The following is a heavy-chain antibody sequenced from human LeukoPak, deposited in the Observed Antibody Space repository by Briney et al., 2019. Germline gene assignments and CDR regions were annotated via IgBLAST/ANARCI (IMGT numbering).Heavy chain of an antibody. CDR3: PREGTGGGFDY. CDR2: IIPIFGTA. CDR1: GGTFSSYA. Sequence: ASVKVSCKASGGTFSSYAISWVRQAPGQGLEWMGGIIPIFGTANYAQKFQGRVTITTDESTSTAYMELSSLRSEDTAVYFCPREGTGGGFDYWGQGTLVTVSS. D-gene: IGHD1-1*01. J-gene: IGHJ4*02. V-gene: IGHV1-69*05.